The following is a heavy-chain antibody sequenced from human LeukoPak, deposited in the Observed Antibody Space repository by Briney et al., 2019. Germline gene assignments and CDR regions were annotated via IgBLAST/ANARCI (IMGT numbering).Heavy chain of an antibody. CDR1: GFTFSSYG. CDR2: ISGSGGST. V-gene: IGHV3-23*01. CDR3: ARVVRDYYYYYYMDV. J-gene: IGHJ6*03. Sequence: GGSLRLSCAASGFTFSSYGMSWVRQAPGKGLEWVSAISGSGGSTYYADSVKGRFTISRDNSKNTLYLQMNSLRAEDTAVYYCARVVRDYYYYYYMDVWGKGTTVTVSS.